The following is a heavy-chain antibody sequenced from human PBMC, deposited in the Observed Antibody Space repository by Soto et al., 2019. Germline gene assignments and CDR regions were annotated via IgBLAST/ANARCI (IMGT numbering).Heavy chain of an antibody. Sequence: SETLSLTCTVSGGSISSSSYCWGWIRQPPGKGLEWIGDMYHSGSTNYNPSLKSRVTISVDTSKNQFSLKLSSVTAADTAVYYCARDYRTEEEYYFDYWGQGTLVTVSS. J-gene: IGHJ4*02. CDR2: MYHSGST. V-gene: IGHV4-39*07. CDR3: ARDYRTEEEYYFDY. CDR1: GGSISSSSYC.